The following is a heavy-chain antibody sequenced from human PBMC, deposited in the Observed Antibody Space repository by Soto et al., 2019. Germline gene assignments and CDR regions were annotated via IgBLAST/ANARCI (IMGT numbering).Heavy chain of an antibody. V-gene: IGHV3-74*01. Sequence: EVQLMEAGGGLVQPGGSLRLSCAASGFTFSSYWMHWVRQVPGEGLVWVSRINSDGSSASYADSVKGRFTISRDNAKKTVYLQMSSLRCEDTAVYYCIRDYGEAGSTAAFDIWGQGTMVIVSS. CDR2: INSDGSSA. J-gene: IGHJ3*02. D-gene: IGHD4-17*01. CDR1: GFTFSSYW. CDR3: IRDYGEAGSTAAFDI.